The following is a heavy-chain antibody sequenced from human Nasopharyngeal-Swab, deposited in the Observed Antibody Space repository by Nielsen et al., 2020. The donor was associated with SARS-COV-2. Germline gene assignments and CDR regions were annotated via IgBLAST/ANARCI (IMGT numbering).Heavy chain of an antibody. CDR3: ARGGGTRYTYGSGYGMDV. J-gene: IGHJ6*02. V-gene: IGHV4-39*07. D-gene: IGHD5-18*01. CDR1: GDSIAYSTFY. CDR2: VNPSGST. Sequence: SETLSLTCTVSGDSIAYSTFYWGWIRQPPGKGLEWIGEVNPSGSTNYNLSVRSRVTISVDSSKNQFSLTLNSVTAADTAVYYCARGGGTRYTYGSGYGMDVWGQGTTVSVSS.